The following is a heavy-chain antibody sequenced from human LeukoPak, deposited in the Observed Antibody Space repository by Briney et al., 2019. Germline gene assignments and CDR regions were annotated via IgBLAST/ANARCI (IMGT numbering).Heavy chain of an antibody. CDR1: GFTFRDFA. J-gene: IGHJ4*02. V-gene: IGHV3-49*04. Sequence: GGSLRLSCKVCGFTFRDFAITGVRQAPGKGLEWVGFIRRRSYSVPPGYAASVRGRCAIAIDDSKNIAFLQMNNLKTEDTAIYYCSRDSHGDDVFDYWGQGAVVTVSS. CDR2: IRRRSYSVPP. CDR3: SRDSHGDDVFDY. D-gene: IGHD3-3*01.